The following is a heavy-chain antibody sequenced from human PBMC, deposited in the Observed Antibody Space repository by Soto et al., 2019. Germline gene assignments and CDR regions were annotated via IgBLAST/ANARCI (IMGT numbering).Heavy chain of an antibody. V-gene: IGHV4-59*01. J-gene: IGHJ4*02. CDR3: ARAQYYYDSSGYYLLDC. D-gene: IGHD3-22*01. Sequence: PSETLSLTCTVSGGSISSYYWSWIRQPPGKGLEWIGYIYYSGSTNYNPSLKSRVTISVDTSKNQFSLKLSSVTAADTAVYYCARAQYYYDSSGYYLLDCWGQGTLVTVSS. CDR2: IYYSGST. CDR1: GGSISSYY.